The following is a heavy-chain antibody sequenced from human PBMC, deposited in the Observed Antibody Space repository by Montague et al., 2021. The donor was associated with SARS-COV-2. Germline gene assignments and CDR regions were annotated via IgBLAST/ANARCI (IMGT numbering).Heavy chain of an antibody. CDR3: AGKVLTVPADY. Sequence: SETLSLTCAVSGVSITSTNCWSLFRQSPGKGLEWFGEISYGGIATYNPSLKSRATISMDRSRNLFSLKLISVTAADTAIYYWAGKVLTVPADYWGQGTLVTVS. J-gene: IGHJ4*02. D-gene: IGHD4-11*01. CDR2: ISYGGIA. V-gene: IGHV4-4*02. CDR1: GVSITSTNC.